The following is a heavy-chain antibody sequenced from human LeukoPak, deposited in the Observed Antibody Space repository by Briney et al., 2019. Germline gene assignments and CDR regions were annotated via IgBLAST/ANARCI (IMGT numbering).Heavy chain of an antibody. CDR2: IIPILGIA. CDR1: GGTFSSYA. D-gene: IGHD3-10*01. CDR3: ARDVTMVSGAFDI. J-gene: IGHJ3*02. V-gene: IGHV1-69*04. Sequence: ASVKVSCKASGGTFSSYAISWVRQAAGQGLEWMGRIIPILGIANYAQKFQGRVTITADKSTSTAYMELSSLRSEDTAVYYCARDVTMVSGAFDIWGQGTMVTVSS.